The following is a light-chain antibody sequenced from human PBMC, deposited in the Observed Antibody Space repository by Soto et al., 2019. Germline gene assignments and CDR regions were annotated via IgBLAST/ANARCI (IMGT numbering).Light chain of an antibody. CDR3: GTWDTSLPACV. V-gene: IGLV1-51*01. J-gene: IGLJ1*01. Sequence: QSVLTQPPSVYAAPGQRVTISCSGSASNIGNNSVSWYQQLPGAAPKLLIYDDNNRPSGIPDRFSGSKSGTSATLGITGLQTGDEADYYCGTWDTSLPACVFGPGTKLTVL. CDR2: DDN. CDR1: ASNIGNNS.